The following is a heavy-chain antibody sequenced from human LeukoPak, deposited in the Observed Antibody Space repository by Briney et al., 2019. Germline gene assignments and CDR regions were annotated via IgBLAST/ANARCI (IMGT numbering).Heavy chain of an antibody. CDR3: ATPSLLYGAHYLPEYFQH. CDR2: ISGSGGST. Sequence: GGSLGLSCAASGFTFSSYAMSWVRQAPGKGLEWVSAISGSGGSTYYADSVKGRLTISRDNSKNTLYLQMNSLRAEDTAVYYCATPSLLYGAHYLPEYFQHWGQGTLVTVSS. V-gene: IGHV3-23*01. D-gene: IGHD4-17*01. CDR1: GFTFSSYA. J-gene: IGHJ1*01.